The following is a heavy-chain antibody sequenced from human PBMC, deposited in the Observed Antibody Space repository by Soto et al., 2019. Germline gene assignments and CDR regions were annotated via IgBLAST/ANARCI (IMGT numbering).Heavy chain of an antibody. CDR3: GRDQSGIGYYVDWFDP. D-gene: IGHD3-10*02. CDR1: GYTFNSHA. CDR2: INAGNGNT. J-gene: IGHJ5*02. Sequence: ASVKVSCKASGYTFNSHAIHWVRQAPGQRPEWLGWINAGNGNTYYSEKFEGRVTFTSDTAATTVNMELTSLTSEDTAIYYCGRDQSGIGYYVDWFDPWGQGTLVTVSS. V-gene: IGHV1-3*01.